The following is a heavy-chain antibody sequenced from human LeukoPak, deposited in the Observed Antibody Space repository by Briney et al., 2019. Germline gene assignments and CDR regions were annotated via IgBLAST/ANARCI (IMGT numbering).Heavy chain of an antibody. Sequence: SETLSLTCTVSSGSISTSNYYWGWVRQPPGKALEWIGNIFYSGSTYYSPSLKSRVTISLDTSKNQFSLKLSSVTAADTAVYYCARERAYYYGSGSYYTYNWFDPWGQGTLVTVSS. CDR3: ARERAYYYGSGSYYTYNWFDP. CDR2: IFYSGST. D-gene: IGHD3-10*01. J-gene: IGHJ5*02. CDR1: SGSISTSNYY. V-gene: IGHV4-39*07.